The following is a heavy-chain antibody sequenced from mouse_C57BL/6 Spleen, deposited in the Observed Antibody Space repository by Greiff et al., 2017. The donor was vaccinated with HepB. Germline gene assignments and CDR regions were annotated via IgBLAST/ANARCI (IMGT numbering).Heavy chain of an antibody. J-gene: IGHJ1*03. CDR3: ARRALRYFDV. V-gene: IGHV5-6*02. D-gene: IGHD1-1*01. CDR2: ISSGGSYT. Sequence: DVMLVESGGDLVKPGGSLKLSCAASGFTFSSYGMSWVRQTPDKRLEWVATISSGGSYTYYPDSVKGRFTISRDNAKNTLYLQMSSLKSEDTAMYYCARRALRYFDVWGTGTTVTVSS. CDR1: GFTFSSYG.